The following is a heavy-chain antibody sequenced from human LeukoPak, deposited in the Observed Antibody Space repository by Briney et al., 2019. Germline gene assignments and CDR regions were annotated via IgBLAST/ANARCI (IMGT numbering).Heavy chain of an antibody. Sequence: ASVKVSCKASGYTFTGYYMHWVRQAPGQGLEWMGWINPNSGGTNYAQKVQGRVTMTRDTSISTAYMELSRLRSDDTAVYYCARGFVVVPAAIPLQLWWYWGQGTLVTVSS. J-gene: IGHJ4*02. D-gene: IGHD2-2*01. CDR3: ARGFVVVPAAIPLQLWWY. CDR1: GYTFTGYY. V-gene: IGHV1-2*02. CDR2: INPNSGGT.